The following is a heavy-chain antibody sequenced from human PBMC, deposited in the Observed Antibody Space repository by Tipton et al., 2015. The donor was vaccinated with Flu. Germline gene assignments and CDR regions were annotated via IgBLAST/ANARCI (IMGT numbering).Heavy chain of an antibody. CDR3: ARPYSGGELGAMDV. V-gene: IGHV4-31*02. J-gene: IGHJ6*02. CDR2: IYFTGNT. D-gene: IGHD4-23*01. Sequence: RYYWTWVRQFPGKGLEWIGYIYFTGNTYHNPSLTSRVTISIDTSKNQFSLKLTSVTAADTAVYYCARPYSGGELGAMDVWGQGTTVTVSS. CDR1: RYY.